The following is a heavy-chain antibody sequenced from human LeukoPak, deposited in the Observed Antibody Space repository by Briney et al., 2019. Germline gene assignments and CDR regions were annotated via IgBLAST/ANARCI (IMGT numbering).Heavy chain of an antibody. V-gene: IGHV1-3*03. Sequence: ASVKVSCKASGGTFSSYAMHWVRQAPGQRLEWMGWINAGNGNTKYSQEFQGRVTITRDTSASTAYMELSSLRSEDMAVYYCARDSSSGWYLSPHFDYWGQGTLVTVSS. D-gene: IGHD6-19*01. J-gene: IGHJ4*02. CDR2: INAGNGNT. CDR1: GGTFSSYA. CDR3: ARDSSSGWYLSPHFDY.